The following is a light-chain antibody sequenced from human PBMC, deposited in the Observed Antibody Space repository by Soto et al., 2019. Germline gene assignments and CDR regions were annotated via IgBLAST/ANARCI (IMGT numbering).Light chain of an antibody. CDR1: SSNFGNNY. J-gene: IGLJ1*01. Sequence: QSVLTQPPSASGTPGQRVTISCSGSSSNFGNNYVYWYQQLPGTAPKLLIYDDDKRPSGIPDRFSGSKSGTSATLGITGFRTGDEADYYCGSWDSSLSAYVFGTGTKVTVL. CDR3: GSWDSSLSAYV. CDR2: DDD. V-gene: IGLV1-51*01.